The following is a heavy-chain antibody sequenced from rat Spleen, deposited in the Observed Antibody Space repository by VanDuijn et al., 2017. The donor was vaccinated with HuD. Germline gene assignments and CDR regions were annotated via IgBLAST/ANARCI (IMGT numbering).Heavy chain of an antibody. J-gene: IGHJ3*01. CDR3: ATHEDGGYPFAY. Sequence: EVQLVESGGGLVQPGNSLKLSCAASGFTFSDYVMAWVRQSPQKGLEWVATIIYDGSRNYYRDSVKGRFSISRDNAKNTLYLQMDSLRSEDTATYYCATHEDGGYPFAYWGQGTLVTVSS. D-gene: IGHD1-11*01. CDR1: GFTFSDYV. V-gene: IGHV5S10*01. CDR2: IIYDGSRN.